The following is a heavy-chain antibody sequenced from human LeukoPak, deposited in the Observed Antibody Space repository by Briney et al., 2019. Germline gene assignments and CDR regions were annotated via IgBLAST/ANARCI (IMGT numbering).Heavy chain of an antibody. D-gene: IGHD6-13*01. Sequence: PGGSLRLSCAASGFTFSSYAMHWVRQAPGKGLVWVSRINSDGSSTSYADSVKGRFTISRDNAKNTLYLQMNSLRAEDTAVYYCARAGIAAAGTDRWGQGTLVTVSS. J-gene: IGHJ4*02. CDR2: INSDGSST. V-gene: IGHV3-74*01. CDR3: ARAGIAAAGTDR. CDR1: GFTFSSYA.